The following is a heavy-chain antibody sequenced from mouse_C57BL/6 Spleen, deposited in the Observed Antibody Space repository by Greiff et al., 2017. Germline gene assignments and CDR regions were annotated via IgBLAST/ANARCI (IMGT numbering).Heavy chain of an antibody. Sequence: QVQLQQPGAELVKPGASVKLSCKASGYTFTSYWMQWVKQRPGQGLEWIGEIDPSDSYTNYNQKFKGKATLTVDTSSSTAYMQLSSLTSEDSAVYYCARGAYDYDVDYWGQGTTLTVSS. D-gene: IGHD2-4*01. CDR2: IDPSDSYT. CDR3: ARGAYDYDVDY. V-gene: IGHV1-50*01. J-gene: IGHJ2*01. CDR1: GYTFTSYW.